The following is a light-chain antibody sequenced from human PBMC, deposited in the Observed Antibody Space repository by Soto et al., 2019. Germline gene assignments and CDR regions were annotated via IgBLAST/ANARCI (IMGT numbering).Light chain of an antibody. CDR1: SSDVGAYNY. CDR3: CSSAGRYIWV. V-gene: IGLV2-11*01. CDR2: DVS. J-gene: IGLJ3*02. Sequence: QSALTQPRSVSGSPGQSVTISCTGTSSDVGAYNYVSWYQQHPGKAPKLLIYDVSKRPSGVPDRLSGSKSGNTASLTISGLQAEDEADYYCCSSAGRYIWVFGGGTKLTVL.